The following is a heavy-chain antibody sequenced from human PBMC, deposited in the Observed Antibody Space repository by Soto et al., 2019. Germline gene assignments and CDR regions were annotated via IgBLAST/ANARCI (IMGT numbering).Heavy chain of an antibody. CDR2: IKIKIDGGTT. CDR1: GFTFSNAW. V-gene: IGHV3-15*01. CDR3: TTDMGLGYCSGGTCYPKWWFDP. J-gene: IGHJ5*02. Sequence: GGSLRLSCTASGFTFSNAWMSWVRQAPGKGLEWVGRIKIKIDGGTTEYAAPVKGRFTISRDDSKNTLYLQMNSLNTEDTAVYYCTTDMGLGYCSGGTCYPKWWFDPWGQGTLVTVSS. D-gene: IGHD2-15*01.